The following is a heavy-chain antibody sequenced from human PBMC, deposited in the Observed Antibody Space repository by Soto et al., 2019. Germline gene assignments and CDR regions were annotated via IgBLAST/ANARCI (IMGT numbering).Heavy chain of an antibody. V-gene: IGHV1-46*03. CDR3: ARYPYSSSWKDAFDI. CDR1: GYTFTSYY. CDR2: INPSGVST. J-gene: IGHJ3*02. D-gene: IGHD6-13*01. Sequence: ASVKVSCKASGYTFTSYYMHWVRQAPGQGLEWMGIINPSGVSTSYAQKFQGRVTMTRDTSTSTAYMELSSLRSEYTSVYYCARYPYSSSWKDAFDIWGQGTMVTVSS.